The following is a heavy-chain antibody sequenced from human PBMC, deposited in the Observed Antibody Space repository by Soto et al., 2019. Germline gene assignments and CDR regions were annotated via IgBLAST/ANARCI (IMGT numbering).Heavy chain of an antibody. Sequence: QVQLVQSGAEVKKPGASVKVSCKASGYTFTSYYIHCVRQAPGQGLEWMGVINPSGGSTSYAQKCQGRVTMTWDTSTSTVYMELSSLRSEDTAVYYCARVRGGELYDGMDVWGQGTTVTVSS. CDR1: GYTFTSYY. D-gene: IGHD3-10*01. V-gene: IGHV1-46*01. J-gene: IGHJ6*02. CDR2: INPSGGST. CDR3: ARVRGGELYDGMDV.